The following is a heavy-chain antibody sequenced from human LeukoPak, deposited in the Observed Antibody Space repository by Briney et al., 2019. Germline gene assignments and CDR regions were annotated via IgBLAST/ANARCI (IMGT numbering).Heavy chain of an antibody. CDR2: INPNSGDT. CDR3: ARDSLYNWNYECDY. CDR1: GYTFTGYY. Sequence: GASVKVSCKASGYTFTGYYMHWVRQAPGQGLEWMGWINPNSGDTNYAQKFQGRVTMTRDTSINTAYMELSRLRSDDTAVYSCARDSLYNWNYECDYWGQGTLVTVSS. V-gene: IGHV1-2*02. J-gene: IGHJ4*02. D-gene: IGHD1-7*01.